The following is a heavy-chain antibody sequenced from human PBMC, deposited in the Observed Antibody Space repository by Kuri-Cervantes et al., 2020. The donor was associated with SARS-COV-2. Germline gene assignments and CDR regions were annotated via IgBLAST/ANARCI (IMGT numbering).Heavy chain of an antibody. V-gene: IGHV1-18*01. CDR1: GYTFTSYG. CDR2: ISAYNGNT. D-gene: IGHD1-26*01. J-gene: IGHJ4*02. CDR3: ATFGGSYPKYYFDY. Sequence: ASVKVYCKASGYTFTSYGISWVRQAPGQGLEWMGWISAYNGNTNYAQKLQGRVTMTTDTSTSTAYMELRSLRSEDTAVYYCATFGGSYPKYYFDYWGQGTLVTVSS.